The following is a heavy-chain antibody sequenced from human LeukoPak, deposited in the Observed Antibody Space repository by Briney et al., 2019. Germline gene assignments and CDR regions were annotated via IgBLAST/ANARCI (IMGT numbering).Heavy chain of an antibody. CDR3: ARGGLMPADNWFDP. J-gene: IGHJ5*02. V-gene: IGHV1-69*02. CDR2: IIPILGIA. CDR1: GGTFSSYT. Sequence: SVKVSCKASGGTFSSYTISWVRQAPGQGLEWMGRIIPILGIANYAQKFQGRVTITADKSTSTAYMELSSLRSGDTAVYYCARGGLMPADNWFDPWGQGTLVTVSS. D-gene: IGHD3-16*01.